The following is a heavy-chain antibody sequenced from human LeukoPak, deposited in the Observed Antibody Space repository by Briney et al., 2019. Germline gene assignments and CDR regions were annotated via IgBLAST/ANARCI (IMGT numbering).Heavy chain of an antibody. D-gene: IGHD3-10*01. Sequence: GGSLRLSCAASGFTVSSNYMSWVRPAPGKGLEGVSVIYSGGSTYYADSVKGRFTISGDNSKNTLYLQMNSLRAEDTAVYYCARADMVRGYYFDYSGQGTLVTVSS. V-gene: IGHV3-53*01. CDR1: GFTVSSNY. CDR3: ARADMVRGYYFDY. J-gene: IGHJ4*02. CDR2: IYSGGST.